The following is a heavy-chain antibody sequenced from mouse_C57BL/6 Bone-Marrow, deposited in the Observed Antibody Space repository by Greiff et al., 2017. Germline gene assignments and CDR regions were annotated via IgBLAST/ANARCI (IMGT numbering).Heavy chain of an antibody. CDR1: GYTFTSYW. D-gene: IGHD3-2*02. Sequence: VQLQQPGAELVKPGASVKMSCKASGYTFTSYWITWVKQRPGQGLEWIGDIYPGSGSTNYNEKFKSKATLTVDTSSSTAYMQLSSLTSADSAVYYCAREDSTGYLYYAMDYWGQGTSVPVSS. J-gene: IGHJ4*01. CDR3: AREDSTGYLYYAMDY. V-gene: IGHV1-55*01. CDR2: IYPGSGST.